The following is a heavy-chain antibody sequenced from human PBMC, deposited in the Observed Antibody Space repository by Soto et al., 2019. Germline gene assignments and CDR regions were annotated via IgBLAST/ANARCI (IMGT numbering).Heavy chain of an antibody. J-gene: IGHJ6*02. D-gene: IGHD6-13*01. CDR3: ARVSSSSWSYYYYYGMDV. V-gene: IGHV3-48*02. Sequence: VQLVQSGAEVKKPGSSVKVSCKASGGTFSSYTISWVRQAPGKGLEWVSYISSSSSTIYYADSVKGRFTISRDNAKNSLYLQMNSLRDEDTAVYYCARVSSSSWSYYYYYGMDVWGQGTTVTVSS. CDR2: ISSSSSTI. CDR1: GGTFSSYT.